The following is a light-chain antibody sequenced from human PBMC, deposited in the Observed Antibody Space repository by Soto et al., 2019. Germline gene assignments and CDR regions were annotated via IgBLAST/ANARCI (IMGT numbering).Light chain of an antibody. Sequence: DIQMTQSPYSLSASVGDGVTITCRASQNIRSYLNWYQQKPGKAPQLLIYATSSLQTGVPSRFSASGSGTDFSLVISDLQPEDSATYYCQQGYSSRWTSGRGTKVEI. CDR3: QQGYSSRWT. J-gene: IGKJ1*01. CDR2: ATS. CDR1: QNIRSY. V-gene: IGKV1-39*01.